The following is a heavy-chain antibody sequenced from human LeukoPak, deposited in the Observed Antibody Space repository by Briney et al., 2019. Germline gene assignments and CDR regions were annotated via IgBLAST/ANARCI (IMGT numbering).Heavy chain of an antibody. CDR3: AKATDLFTYYFYGMDV. CDR1: GFTFSSYA. Sequence: GGSLRLSCAASGFTFSSYATSWVRQAPGKGLEWVSAISGSGGSTYYADSVKGRFTISRDNSKNTLYLQMNSLRAEEPAVYYCAKATDLFTYYFYGMDVWGQGTTVTLS. V-gene: IGHV3-23*01. J-gene: IGHJ6*02. CDR2: ISGSGGST. D-gene: IGHD3-9*01.